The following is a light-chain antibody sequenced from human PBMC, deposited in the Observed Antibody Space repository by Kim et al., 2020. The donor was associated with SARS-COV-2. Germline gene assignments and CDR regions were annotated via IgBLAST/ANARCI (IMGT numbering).Light chain of an antibody. J-gene: IGLJ3*02. CDR2: LNSDGSH. CDR3: QNWGTGIWV. CDR1: SGHSSYD. Sequence: SVKLTCTLSSGHSSYDIAWHQQQQEKGPRYLMKLNSDGSHSKGDGIPDRFSGSSSGAERYLTISSLQSEDEADYYCQNWGTGIWVFGGGTQLTVL. V-gene: IGLV4-69*01.